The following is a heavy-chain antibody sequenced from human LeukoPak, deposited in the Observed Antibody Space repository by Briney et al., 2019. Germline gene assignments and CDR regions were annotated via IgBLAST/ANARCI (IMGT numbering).Heavy chain of an antibody. CDR1: GFTFSSYG. CDR2: IRYDGSNK. Sequence: PGGSLRLSCAASGFTFSSYGMHWVRQAPGKGLEWVAFIRYDGSNKYYADSVKGRFTISRDNSKNTLYLQMNSLRAEDTAVYYCATSPLRIAARPGWYDPWGQGTLVTVSS. V-gene: IGHV3-30*02. J-gene: IGHJ5*02. D-gene: IGHD6-6*01. CDR3: ATSPLRIAARPGWYDP.